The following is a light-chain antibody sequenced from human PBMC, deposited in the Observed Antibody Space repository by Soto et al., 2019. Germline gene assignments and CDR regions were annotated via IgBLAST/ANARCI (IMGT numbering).Light chain of an antibody. J-gene: IGKJ5*01. Sequence: DVHMTQSPSSLSASVGNRVTIPCRASQSVSTYLNWYQHKKGKAPKVLIFGASNLQSGVPSRFSGSGYGTDFNLTISRLETEDFEVYYCQQYGYSPTTFGQGTRLEIK. CDR3: QQYGYSPTT. V-gene: IGKV1-39*01. CDR2: GAS. CDR1: QSVSTY.